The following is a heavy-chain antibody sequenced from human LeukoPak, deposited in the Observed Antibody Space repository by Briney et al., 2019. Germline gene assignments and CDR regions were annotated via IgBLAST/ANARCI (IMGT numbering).Heavy chain of an antibody. CDR2: IHYSGST. D-gene: IGHD1-7*01. CDR3: ARTRTHFDY. J-gene: IGHJ4*02. V-gene: IGHV4-59*08. CDR1: GGSISDYQ. Sequence: SETLSPTCTVSGGSISDYQWSWIRQSPGKGLEWIGYIHYSGSTNYNPSLKSRVTISVDTSKNQFSLKLSSVTAADTAVYYCARTRTHFDYWGQGTLVTVSS.